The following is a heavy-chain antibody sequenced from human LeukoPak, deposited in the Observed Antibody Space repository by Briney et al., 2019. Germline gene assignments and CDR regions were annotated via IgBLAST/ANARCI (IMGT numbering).Heavy chain of an antibody. CDR1: GGSFSGYY. V-gene: IGHV4-34*01. J-gene: IGHJ5*02. Sequence: SETLSLTCAVYGGSFSGYYWSWIRQPPGKGLEWIGEINHSGSTNYNPSLKSRVTISVDTSKNQFSLKLSSVTAADTAVYYCARGPHFDPWGQGALVTVSS. CDR2: INHSGST. CDR3: ARGPHFDP.